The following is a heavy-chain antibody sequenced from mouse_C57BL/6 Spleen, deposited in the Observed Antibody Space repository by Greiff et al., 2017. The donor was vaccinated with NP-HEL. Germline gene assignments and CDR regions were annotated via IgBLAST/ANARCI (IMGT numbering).Heavy chain of an antibody. V-gene: IGHV1-52*01. Sequence: QVQLKQPGAELVRPGSSVKLSCKASGYTFTSYWMHWVKQRPIQGLEWIGNIDPSDSEPHYNQKFKDKATLTVDKSSSTAYMQLSSLTSEDSAVYCCARLRGYSGAMDYWGQGTSVTVSS. CDR2: IDPSDSEP. J-gene: IGHJ4*01. CDR3: ARLRGYSGAMDY. CDR1: GYTFTSYW. D-gene: IGHD2-14*01.